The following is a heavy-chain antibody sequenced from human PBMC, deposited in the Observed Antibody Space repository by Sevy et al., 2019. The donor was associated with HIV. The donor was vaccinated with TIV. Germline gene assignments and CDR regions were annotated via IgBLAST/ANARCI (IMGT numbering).Heavy chain of an antibody. V-gene: IGHV4-59*01. CDR3: ARGIAAPRGMDV. D-gene: IGHD6-13*01. Sequence: SETLSLTCTVSGDSISGYYWSWIRQPPGKGLEWIGYFYYSASTNYNPSLKRRGTISVDTTNNQVSLKVRSLTAADTAVYYCARGIAAPRGMDVWGQGTTVTVSS. J-gene: IGHJ6*02. CDR2: FYYSAST. CDR1: GDSISGYY.